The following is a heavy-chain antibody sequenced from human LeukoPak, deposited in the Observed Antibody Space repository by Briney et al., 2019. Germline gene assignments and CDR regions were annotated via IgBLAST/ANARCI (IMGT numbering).Heavy chain of an antibody. J-gene: IGHJ4*02. D-gene: IGHD2-21*02. CDR1: GFTFSSYG. CDR3: AKVGSRGDQRDY. Sequence: GGSLRLSCAASGFTFSSYGMHWVRQAPGKGLEWAAVISYDGSNNYYADSVKGRFTISRDNSKNTLYLQMNSLRAEDTAVYYCAKVGSRGDQRDYWGQGTLVTVSS. CDR2: ISYDGSNN. V-gene: IGHV3-30*18.